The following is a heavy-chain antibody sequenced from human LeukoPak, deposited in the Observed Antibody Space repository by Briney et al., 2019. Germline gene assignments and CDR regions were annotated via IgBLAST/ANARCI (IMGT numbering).Heavy chain of an antibody. CDR1: GGTFSSYA. Sequence: SVKVTCKASGGTFSSYAISWVRQAPGQGLEWMGGIIPIFGTANYAQKFQGRVTIAADKSTSTAYMELSSLRSEDTAVYYCARDRVCSSTSCYSTPFDYWGQGTLVTVSS. CDR3: ARDRVCSSTSCYSTPFDY. CDR2: IIPIFGTA. V-gene: IGHV1-69*06. J-gene: IGHJ4*02. D-gene: IGHD2-2*01.